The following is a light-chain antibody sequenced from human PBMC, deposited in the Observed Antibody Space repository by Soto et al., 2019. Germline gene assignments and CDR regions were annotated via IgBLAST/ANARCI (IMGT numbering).Light chain of an antibody. CDR3: AAWDDSLSGHVV. Sequence: QSVLTQPPSASGTPGQRVTISCSGSRSNIGSNHVYWYQQLPGTAPKLLIYRNNQRPSGVPDRFSGSKSGTSASLGIRGLRSEDEADYYCAAWDDSLSGHVVFGGGTKLTVL. J-gene: IGLJ2*01. V-gene: IGLV1-47*01. CDR2: RNN. CDR1: RSNIGSNH.